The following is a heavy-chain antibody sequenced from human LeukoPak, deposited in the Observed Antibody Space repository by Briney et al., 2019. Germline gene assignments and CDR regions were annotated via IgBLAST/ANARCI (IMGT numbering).Heavy chain of an antibody. CDR2: IYYSGST. V-gene: IGHV4-59*08. D-gene: IGHD6-19*01. CDR1: GGSISSYY. J-gene: IGHJ6*03. Sequence: SETLSLTCTVSGGSISSYYWSWIRQPPGKGLEWIAYIYYSGSTNYNPSLKSRVTISVDTSKNQLSLKLSSVTAADTAVYYCARHGVAVAGSSLYYYMDVWSKGTTVTVSS. CDR3: ARHGVAVAGSSLYYYMDV.